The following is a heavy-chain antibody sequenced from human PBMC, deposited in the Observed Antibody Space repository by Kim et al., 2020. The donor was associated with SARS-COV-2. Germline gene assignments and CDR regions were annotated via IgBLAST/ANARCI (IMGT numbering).Heavy chain of an antibody. Sequence: KRYSPSLKSRLTITKDTSRNQVVLTMTNMDPVDTATYYCAHKLLPYYFDYWGQGTLVTVSS. CDR3: AHKLLPYYFDY. V-gene: IGHV2-5*01. D-gene: IGHD2-15*01. CDR2: K. J-gene: IGHJ4*02.